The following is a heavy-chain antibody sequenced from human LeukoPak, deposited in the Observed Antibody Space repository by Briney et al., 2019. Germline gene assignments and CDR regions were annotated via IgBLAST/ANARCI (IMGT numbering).Heavy chain of an antibody. V-gene: IGHV1-46*01. CDR3: ARGENDLDY. CDR1: GYSFTNYD. D-gene: IGHD3-3*01. Sequence: ASVKVSCKSSGYSFTNYDIHWVRQAPGQGLEWMGIINPTGSTRYAQKFRVRVTMTRDTSTSIVYMELSSLRSEDTAVYYCARGENDLDYWGQGTLVTVSS. CDR2: INPTGST. J-gene: IGHJ4*02.